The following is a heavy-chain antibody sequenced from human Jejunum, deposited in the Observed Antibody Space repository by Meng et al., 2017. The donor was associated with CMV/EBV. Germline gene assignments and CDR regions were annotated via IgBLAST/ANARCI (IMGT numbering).Heavy chain of an antibody. CDR1: GGSISSGDYY. CDR2: ISYSGST. Sequence: GGSISSGDYYWSWIRRAPGKGLEWIGYISYSGSTYYNPSLKTRITISIDTSKAQFSLKMSSVTAADTAVYYCASYYYDASGHNWFDAWGRGILVTVSS. V-gene: IGHV4-30-4*08. J-gene: IGHJ5*02. D-gene: IGHD3-22*01. CDR3: ASYYYDASGHNWFDA.